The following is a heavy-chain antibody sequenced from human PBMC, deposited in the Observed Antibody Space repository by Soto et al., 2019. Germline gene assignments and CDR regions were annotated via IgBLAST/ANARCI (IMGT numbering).Heavy chain of an antibody. V-gene: IGHV3-21*01. CDR1: GFTFSSYS. J-gene: IGHJ4*02. D-gene: IGHD3-3*01. CDR3: AKDDFWSGLIDY. CDR2: ISSSSSYI. Sequence: GGSLRLSCAASGFTFSSYSMNWVRQAPGKGLEWVSSISSSSSYIYYADSVKGRFTISRDNAKNSLYLQMNSLRAEDTAVYYCAKDDFWSGLIDYWGQGTLVTVSS.